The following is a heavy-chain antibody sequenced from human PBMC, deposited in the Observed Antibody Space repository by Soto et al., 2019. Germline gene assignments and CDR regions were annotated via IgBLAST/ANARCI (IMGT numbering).Heavy chain of an antibody. V-gene: IGHV3-30*01. J-gene: IGHJ4*02. CDR1: GFTFRSYA. CDR2: ISYDGTNK. D-gene: IGHD6-13*01. Sequence: QVQLVESGGGVVQPGRSLRLSCAASGFTFRSYAMDWVRQAPGKGLEWVAVISYDGTNKYYADSVKGRFTISRDNSKNTLSLQMHRLRAEDKAVEYWARWYSNSWSGYWGQGTLVTVSS. CDR3: ARWYSNSWSGY.